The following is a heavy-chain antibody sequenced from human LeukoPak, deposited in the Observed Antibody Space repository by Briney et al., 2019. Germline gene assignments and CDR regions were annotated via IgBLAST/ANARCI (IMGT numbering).Heavy chain of an antibody. CDR2: ISSSGSTI. D-gene: IGHD6-19*01. Sequence: GGSLRLSCAASGFTFSSYEMNWVRQAPGKGLEWVSYISSSGSTIYYADSVKGRFTISRDNAKNSLYLQMNSLRAEDTAVYYCASSGWYVALGDYFDYWGQGTLVTVSS. J-gene: IGHJ4*02. CDR1: GFTFSSYE. CDR3: ASSGWYVALGDYFDY. V-gene: IGHV3-48*03.